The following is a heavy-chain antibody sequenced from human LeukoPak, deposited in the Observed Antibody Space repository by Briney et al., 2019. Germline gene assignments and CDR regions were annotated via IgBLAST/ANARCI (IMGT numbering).Heavy chain of an antibody. J-gene: IGHJ5*02. Sequence: ASVKVSCKASGYTFAGYYMHWVRQAPGQGLEWMGWIIPNSGGTNYAQKLQGRVTMTRDTSISTAYMELSRLRSDDTAVYYCARRGVRFLEWLGGGDWFDPWGQGTLVTVSS. V-gene: IGHV1-2*02. CDR2: IIPNSGGT. D-gene: IGHD3-3*01. CDR1: GYTFAGYY. CDR3: ARRGVRFLEWLGGGDWFDP.